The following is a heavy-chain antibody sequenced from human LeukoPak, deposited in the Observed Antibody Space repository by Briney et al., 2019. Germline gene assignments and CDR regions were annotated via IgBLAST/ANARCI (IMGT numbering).Heavy chain of an antibody. J-gene: IGHJ4*02. D-gene: IGHD3-9*01. V-gene: IGHV4-59*12. Sequence: PSETLSLTCTVSGGSISSYYWNWIRQPPGKGLEWIGYIYYSGSTNYNPSLKSRVTISVDTSKNQFSLKLSSVTAADTAVYYCARDTGYYDILTGYYRPSPYFDYWGQGTLVTVSS. CDR2: IYYSGST. CDR1: GGSISSYY. CDR3: ARDTGYYDILTGYYRPSPYFDY.